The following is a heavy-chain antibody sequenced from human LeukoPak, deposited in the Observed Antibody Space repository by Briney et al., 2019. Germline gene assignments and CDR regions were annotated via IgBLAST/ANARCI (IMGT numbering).Heavy chain of an antibody. V-gene: IGHV3-66*01. Sequence: PGGSLRLSCAASGFTVSRNYMSWVRQAPGKGLEWVSVIYSGGSTYYADSVKGRFTISRDNSKNTLYLQMNSLRAEDTAVYYCAREGGSSNYYYGMDVWGQGTTVTVSS. CDR2: IYSGGST. CDR1: GFTVSRNY. D-gene: IGHD5-12*01. J-gene: IGHJ6*02. CDR3: AREGGSSNYYYGMDV.